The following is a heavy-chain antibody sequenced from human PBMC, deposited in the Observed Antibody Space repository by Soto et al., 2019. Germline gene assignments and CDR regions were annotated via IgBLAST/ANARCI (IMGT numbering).Heavy chain of an antibody. V-gene: IGHV4-34*01. CDR1: GGSFSGYY. J-gene: IGHJ4*02. Sequence: LSLTCAVYGGSFSGYYWSWIRQPPGKGLEWIGEINHSGSTNYNPSLKSRVTISVDTSKNQFSLKLSSVTAADTAVYYCASDRSGSSDYWGQGTLVTVSS. D-gene: IGHD3-22*01. CDR2: INHSGST. CDR3: ASDRSGSSDY.